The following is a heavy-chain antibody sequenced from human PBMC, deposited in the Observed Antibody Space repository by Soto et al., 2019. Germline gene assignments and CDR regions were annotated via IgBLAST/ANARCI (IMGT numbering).Heavy chain of an antibody. Sequence: ASVKVSCKVSGYTLTELSMHWVRQAPGKGLEWMGGFDPEDGETNYAQKFQGRVTMTEDTSTDTAYMELSSLRSEDTAVYYCATGQRPIRFVEWLSRYYFDFWGQGTLVTVSS. D-gene: IGHD3-3*01. CDR1: GYTLTELS. CDR3: ATGQRPIRFVEWLSRYYFDF. V-gene: IGHV1-24*01. CDR2: FDPEDGET. J-gene: IGHJ4*02.